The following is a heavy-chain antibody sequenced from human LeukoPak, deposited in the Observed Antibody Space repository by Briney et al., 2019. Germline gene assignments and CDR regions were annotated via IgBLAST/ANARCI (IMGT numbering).Heavy chain of an antibody. V-gene: IGHV1-2*02. CDR3: ARGYDILTGYFPPHFDY. D-gene: IGHD3-9*01. CDR2: IHPNTGGT. Sequence: GASVKVSCKAFGYTFTGHYIHWVRQAPGQGLEWMGWIHPNTGGTKYAQKFQGRVTMTRDMSTSTAYMELSRLRSDDTAVYYCARGYDILTGYFPPHFDYWGQGTLVTVSS. J-gene: IGHJ4*02. CDR1: GYTFTGHY.